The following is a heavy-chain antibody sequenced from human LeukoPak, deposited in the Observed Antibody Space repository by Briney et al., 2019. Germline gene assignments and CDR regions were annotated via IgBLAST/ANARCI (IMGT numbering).Heavy chain of an antibody. J-gene: IGHJ5*02. CDR1: GGSISSGSYY. D-gene: IGHD3-10*01. CDR3: ARDLMDGWFGELFPPGGFDP. V-gene: IGHV4-61*10. CDR2: IYYSGST. Sequence: PSETLSLTCTVSGGSISSGSYYWSWIRQPAGKGLEWIGYIYYSGSTNYNPSLKSRVTISVDTSKNQFSLKLGSVTAADTAVYYCARDLMDGWFGELFPPGGFDPWGQGTLVTVSS.